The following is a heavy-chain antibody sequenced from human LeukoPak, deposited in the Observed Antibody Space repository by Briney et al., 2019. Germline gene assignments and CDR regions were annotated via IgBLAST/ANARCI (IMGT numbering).Heavy chain of an antibody. J-gene: IGHJ5*02. Sequence: SETLSLTCAVYGGSFSGYYWSWIRQPPGKGLEWIGEINHSGSANYNPSLKSRVTISVDTSKNQFSLKLSSVTAADTAVYYCARVTYCGGDCYSRYNWFDPWGQGTLVTVSS. D-gene: IGHD2-21*02. CDR1: GGSFSGYY. CDR3: ARVTYCGGDCYSRYNWFDP. CDR2: INHSGSA. V-gene: IGHV4-34*01.